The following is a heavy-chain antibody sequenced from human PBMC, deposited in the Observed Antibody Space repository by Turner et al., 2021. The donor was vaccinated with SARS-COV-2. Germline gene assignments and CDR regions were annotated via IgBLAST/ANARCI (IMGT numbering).Heavy chain of an antibody. J-gene: IGHJ4*02. CDR2: IYSGGST. D-gene: IGHD3-10*01. Sequence: EVQLVETGGGLLQPGGSLRLSCAASGFTVSSNYMSWVRQAQGKGLEWVSVIYSGGSTYYADSVKGRFTISRDNTKNTLYLQMNSLRAEDTAVYYCARGPHPRGFDYWGQGTLVTVSS. CDR1: GFTVSSNY. CDR3: ARGPHPRGFDY. V-gene: IGHV3-53*02.